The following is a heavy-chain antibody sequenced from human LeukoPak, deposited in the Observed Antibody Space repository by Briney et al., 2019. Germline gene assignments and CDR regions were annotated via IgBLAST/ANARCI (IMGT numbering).Heavy chain of an antibody. D-gene: IGHD3-9*01. CDR2: INSASSYI. J-gene: IGHJ4*02. V-gene: IGHV3-48*02. CDR1: GFTFRSYS. CDR3: ARGHGDGAWLIDY. Sequence: GGSLRLSCAVSGFTFRSYSMKWVREAPGKGREGVSFINSASSYIDYADSVKGRFNISRENVKNSLHLQMNSLRDEDTAVYYCARGHGDGAWLIDYWGQGTLVTISS.